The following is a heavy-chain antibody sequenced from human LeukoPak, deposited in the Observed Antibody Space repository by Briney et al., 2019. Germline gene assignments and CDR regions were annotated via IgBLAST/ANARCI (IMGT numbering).Heavy chain of an antibody. J-gene: IGHJ4*02. D-gene: IGHD3-16*01. CDR3: AKSSWDGRRTFC. CDR2: IRGGGEDT. Sequence: GGSLRLSCAASGFRFSTYSMTWVRQAPGKGLEWVSSIRGGGEDTYYADSVKGRFTISRDNSKDTVSLQMNSLRADDTAVYYCAKSSWDGRRTFCWGQGTLVTVSS. CDR1: GFRFSTYS. V-gene: IGHV3-23*01.